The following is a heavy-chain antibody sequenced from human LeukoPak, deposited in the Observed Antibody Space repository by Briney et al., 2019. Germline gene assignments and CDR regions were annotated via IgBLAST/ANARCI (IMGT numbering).Heavy chain of an antibody. CDR1: GYTLTELS. CDR3: ATGAYCGGDCHMAPFDY. D-gene: IGHD2-21*02. CDR2: FDPEDGET. V-gene: IGHV1-24*01. J-gene: IGHJ4*02. Sequence: VASVKVSCKVPGYTLTELSMHWVRQAPGKGPEWMGGFDPEDGETIYAQKFQGRVTMTEDTSTDTAYMELSSLRSEDTAVYYCATGAYCGGDCHMAPFDYWGQGTLVTVSS.